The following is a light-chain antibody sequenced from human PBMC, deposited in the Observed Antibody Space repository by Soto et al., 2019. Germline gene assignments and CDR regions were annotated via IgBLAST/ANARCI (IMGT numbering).Light chain of an antibody. V-gene: IGLV2-14*03. CDR3: SSYTSSITYV. CDR2: EVN. CDR1: SSDVGGYNY. J-gene: IGLJ1*01. Sequence: QSALTQPASVSGSPGQSITISCTGTSSDVGGYNYVSWYQQHPDKAPKLVIYEVNNRPSGVSTRFSGSKSGNTASLTISGLQAEDEADYYCSSYTSSITYVFGSGTKVTVL.